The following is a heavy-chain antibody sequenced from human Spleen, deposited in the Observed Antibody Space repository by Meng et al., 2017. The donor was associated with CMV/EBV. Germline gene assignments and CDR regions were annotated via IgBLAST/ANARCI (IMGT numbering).Heavy chain of an antibody. Sequence: SGYTFRSYGISWVRHAPGQGLEWMGWISTYNGNTHYAQKFQGRVTMTTDTSTSTVYMELRSLKSDDTAVYYCARSYFIVMAESNWFDPWGQGTLVTVSS. CDR3: ARSYFIVMAESNWFDP. CDR1: GYTFRSYG. V-gene: IGHV1-18*04. J-gene: IGHJ5*02. CDR2: ISTYNGNT. D-gene: IGHD3-16*01.